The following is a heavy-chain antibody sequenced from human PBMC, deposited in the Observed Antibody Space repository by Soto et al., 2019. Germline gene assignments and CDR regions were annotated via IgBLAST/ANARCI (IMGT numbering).Heavy chain of an antibody. Sequence: EVQVLESGGGSVQPGGSLRLSCAASGFTFSSYAMSWVRQAPGKGLEWVSGISETGDGTYYADSVEGRFAISRDNSENTLYLQMNSLRAEDTAVYYCAKEQLERHFGFDCWGQGTLVTVSS. D-gene: IGHD1-1*01. V-gene: IGHV3-23*01. CDR2: ISETGDGT. CDR3: AKEQLERHFGFDC. CDR1: GFTFSSYA. J-gene: IGHJ4*02.